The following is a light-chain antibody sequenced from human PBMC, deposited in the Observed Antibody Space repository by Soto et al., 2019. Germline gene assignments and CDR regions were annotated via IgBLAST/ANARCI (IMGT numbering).Light chain of an antibody. Sequence: QSALTQPASVSGSPGQSINISCTGTSSDLGTYNLVSWYQHHPGKAPKLMIYEVTKRPSGVPDRFSGSKSGNTASLTVSGLQAEDEADYYCSSYAGSNNFVFGTGTKLTVL. CDR1: SSDLGTYNL. CDR2: EVT. V-gene: IGLV2-8*01. J-gene: IGLJ1*01. CDR3: SSYAGSNNFV.